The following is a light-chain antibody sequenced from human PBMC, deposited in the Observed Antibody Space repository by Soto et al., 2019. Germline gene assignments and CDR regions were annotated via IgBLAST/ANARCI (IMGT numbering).Light chain of an antibody. J-gene: IGKJ5*01. Sequence: EIVLTQSPGTQSLSPGDGATLSCRASQSVSSTYLAWYQHKPGQAPRLLIYGASSRATGIPGRFSGSGSGTDFTLTISRLEPEDFAVYYCQQYGGSITFGQGTRLEIE. V-gene: IGKV3-20*01. CDR1: QSVSSTY. CDR2: GAS. CDR3: QQYGGSIT.